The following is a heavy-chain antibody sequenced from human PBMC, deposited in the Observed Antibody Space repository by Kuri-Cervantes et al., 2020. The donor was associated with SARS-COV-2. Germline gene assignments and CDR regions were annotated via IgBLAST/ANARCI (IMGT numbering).Heavy chain of an antibody. Sequence: SETLSLTCAVYGGSFSGYYWSWIRQPPGKGLEWIGEINHSGSTNYNPSLKSRVTISVDTSKNQFSLKLSSVTAADTAVYYCARHIPHIVVVPAAINNWFDPWGQGTLVTVSS. CDR3: ARHIPHIVVVPAAINNWFDP. D-gene: IGHD2-2*01. J-gene: IGHJ5*02. CDR1: GGSFSGYY. CDR2: INHSGST. V-gene: IGHV4-34*01.